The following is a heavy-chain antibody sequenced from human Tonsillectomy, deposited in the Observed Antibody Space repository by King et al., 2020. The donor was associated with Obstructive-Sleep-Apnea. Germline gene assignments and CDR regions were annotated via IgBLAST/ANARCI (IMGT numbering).Heavy chain of an antibody. CDR2: IVYTGST. CDR1: GGSISSRSYY. J-gene: IGHJ6*02. CDR3: ARVGIVGPTRFDYYGLDV. V-gene: IGHV4-30-4*01. Sequence: QLQESGPGLVKPSQTLSLTCTVSGGSISSRSYYCSWIRQPPGEGLGWIGFIVYTGSTYYNPAVKSRGSISVDTSKNQFSLRLSSVTAADTAVYYCARVGIVGPTRFDYYGLDVWGQGTTVTVSS. D-gene: IGHD1-26*01.